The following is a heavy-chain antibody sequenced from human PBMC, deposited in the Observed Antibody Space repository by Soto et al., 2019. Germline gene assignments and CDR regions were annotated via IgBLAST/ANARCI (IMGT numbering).Heavy chain of an antibody. V-gene: IGHV4-31*03. J-gene: IGHJ4*02. Sequence: QVQLQESGPGLVKPSQTLSLTCTVSGGSISTGSYYWSWVRQYPGKGLEWIVFIYYSGSTYYNPSLNSRVTLSVDMSKNQFSLKLSSVTAADTAVYYCARGPSTGTTALTSVYWGQGTLVTVSS. D-gene: IGHD1-1*01. CDR2: IYYSGST. CDR3: ARGPSTGTTALTSVY. CDR1: GGSISTGSYY.